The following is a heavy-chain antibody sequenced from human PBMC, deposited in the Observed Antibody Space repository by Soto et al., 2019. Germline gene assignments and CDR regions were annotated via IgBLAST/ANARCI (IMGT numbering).Heavy chain of an antibody. V-gene: IGHV4-61*03. Sequence: QVQLQESGPGLVKPSETLSLTCTVSGGSVSSGSYYWSWIRQPPGKGLEWIGYIYYSGSTNYNPSLKRRVTISADTSQNHFSLKLSSVPAADTAVYYCASDAVMVRGVPTDYWGQGTLVTVSS. CDR2: IYYSGST. CDR3: ASDAVMVRGVPTDY. J-gene: IGHJ4*02. CDR1: GGSVSSGSYY. D-gene: IGHD3-10*01.